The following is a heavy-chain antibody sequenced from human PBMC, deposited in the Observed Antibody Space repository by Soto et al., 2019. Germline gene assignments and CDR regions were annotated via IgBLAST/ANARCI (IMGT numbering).Heavy chain of an antibody. Sequence: SETLSLTCTVSGGSISSYYWSWIRQPPGKGLEWIGYIYYSGSTNYNPSLKSRVTISVDTSKNQFSLKLSSVTAADTAVYYCARVLTWAPYYFDYWGQGTLVTVS. J-gene: IGHJ4*02. CDR3: ARVLTWAPYYFDY. V-gene: IGHV4-59*01. CDR1: GGSISSYY. CDR2: IYYSGST. D-gene: IGHD1-26*01.